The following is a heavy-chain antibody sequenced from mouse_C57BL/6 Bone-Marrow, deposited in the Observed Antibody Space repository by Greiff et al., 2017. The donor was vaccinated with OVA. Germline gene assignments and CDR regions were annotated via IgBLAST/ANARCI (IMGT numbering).Heavy chain of an antibody. V-gene: IGHV5-15*01. CDR1: GFTFSDYG. J-gene: IGHJ4*01. CDR2: ISNLAYSI. Sequence: EVQLVESGGGLVQPGGSLKLSCAASGFTFSDYGMAWVRQAPRKGPEWVAFISNLAYSIYYADTVTGRFTISRENAKNTLYLEMSSLRSEDTAMYYCARNLYDYGFYAMDYWGQGTSVTVSS. D-gene: IGHD2-4*01. CDR3: ARNLYDYGFYAMDY.